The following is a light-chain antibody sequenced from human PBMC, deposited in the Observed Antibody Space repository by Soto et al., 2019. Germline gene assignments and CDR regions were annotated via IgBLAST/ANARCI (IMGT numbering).Light chain of an antibody. Sequence: QAVVTPEPSLTVCPGGTVTLTCGSSTGAVTNGHYPYWFQQKPGQAPRTLIYDTTNRHSWTPARFSGSHLGGKAALTLSGAQPEDEAEYYCLLSYNGPYVFGTGTKVTVL. CDR3: LLSYNGPYV. CDR1: TGAVTNGHY. V-gene: IGLV7-46*01. J-gene: IGLJ1*01. CDR2: DTT.